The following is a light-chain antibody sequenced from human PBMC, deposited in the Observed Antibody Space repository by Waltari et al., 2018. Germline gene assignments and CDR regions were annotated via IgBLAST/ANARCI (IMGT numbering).Light chain of an antibody. CDR3: QQSSTTIFT. CDR2: AAS. Sequence: DIQMTQSPSSLSASVGDTVTITCRTSQIVTTSLNWYQFKPGEAPKLLIFAASRLSDGVPSRFSGSGYGTDFTLTIRSLRPEDFGTYYCQQSSTTIFTFGPGTRVDVK. CDR1: QIVTTS. V-gene: IGKV1-39*01. J-gene: IGKJ3*01.